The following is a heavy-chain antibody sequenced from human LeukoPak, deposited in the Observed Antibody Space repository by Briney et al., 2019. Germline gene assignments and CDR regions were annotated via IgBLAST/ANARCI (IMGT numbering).Heavy chain of an antibody. CDR1: GFTLSNYG. J-gene: IGHJ4*02. CDR2: ISYDGSNK. D-gene: IGHD4-17*01. CDR3: AKDGADDYGDAVDY. Sequence: PGGSLRLSCAASGFTLSNYGMHWVRQAPGKGLEWVAVISYDGSNKYYADSVKGRFTISRDNSKNTLYLQMNSLRAEDTAVYYCAKDGADDYGDAVDYWGQGTLVTVSS. V-gene: IGHV3-30*18.